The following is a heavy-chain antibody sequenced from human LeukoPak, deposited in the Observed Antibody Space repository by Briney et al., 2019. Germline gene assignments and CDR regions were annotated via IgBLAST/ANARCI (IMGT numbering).Heavy chain of an antibody. Sequence: PGGSLRLSCAASGFTFSSYWMHWVRQAPGKGLVWVSRINSDGSSTSYADSVKGRFTISRDNAKNTLYLQMSSLRAEDTAVYYCARESHDYGDFYWGQGTLVTVSS. CDR1: GFTFSSYW. CDR2: INSDGSST. V-gene: IGHV3-74*01. CDR3: ARESHDYGDFY. J-gene: IGHJ4*02. D-gene: IGHD4-17*01.